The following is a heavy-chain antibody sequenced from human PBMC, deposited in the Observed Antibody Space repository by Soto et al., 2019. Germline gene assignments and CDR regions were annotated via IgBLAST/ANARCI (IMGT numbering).Heavy chain of an antibody. D-gene: IGHD6-6*01. Sequence: EVQLLESGGGLVQPGGSLRLSCAASGFTFSSYAMSWVRQAPGKGLEWVSAISGSGGSTYYADSVKGRFTISRDNSKNPLYLQMNSLRAEDTAVYYCAKLDHRQNIAARDYWGQGTLVTVSS. CDR2: ISGSGGST. V-gene: IGHV3-23*01. CDR1: GFTFSSYA. J-gene: IGHJ4*02. CDR3: AKLDHRQNIAARDY.